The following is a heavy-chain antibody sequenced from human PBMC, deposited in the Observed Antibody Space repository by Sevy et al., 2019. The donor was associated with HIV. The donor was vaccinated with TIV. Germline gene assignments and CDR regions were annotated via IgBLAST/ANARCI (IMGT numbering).Heavy chain of an antibody. Sequence: ASVKVSCKASGYTFTGYYMHWVRQAPGQGLEWMGWINPNSSGTNSAQKFQGRVTMTRDTSISTAYMELSRRRSDDPAAYYCAKSTIFGDNWFDPWGQGTLVTVSS. CDR1: GYTFTGYY. CDR2: INPNSSGT. V-gene: IGHV1-2*02. D-gene: IGHD3-3*01. J-gene: IGHJ5*02. CDR3: AKSTIFGDNWFDP.